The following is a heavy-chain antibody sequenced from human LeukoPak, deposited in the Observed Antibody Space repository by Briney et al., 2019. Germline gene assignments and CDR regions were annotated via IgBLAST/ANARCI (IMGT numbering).Heavy chain of an antibody. Sequence: SETLSLTCTVSGGSISSYYWSWIRQPPGKGLEGIGYIYYSGSTNYNPSLKSRVTISVDTSKNQFSLKLSSVTAADTAVYYCARYYYDSSGYLFDYWGQGTLVTVSS. J-gene: IGHJ4*02. CDR1: GGSISSYY. CDR2: IYYSGST. D-gene: IGHD3-22*01. V-gene: IGHV4-59*01. CDR3: ARYYYDSSGYLFDY.